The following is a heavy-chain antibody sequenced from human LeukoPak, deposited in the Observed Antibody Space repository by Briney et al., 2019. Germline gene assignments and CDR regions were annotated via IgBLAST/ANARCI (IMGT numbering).Heavy chain of an antibody. CDR3: ARDQWGGDAFDI. J-gene: IGHJ3*02. D-gene: IGHD1-26*01. CDR2: MSSSGGTI. V-gene: IGHV3-11*01. CDR1: GFTFSDYY. Sequence: GGSLRLSCAASGFTFSDYYMTWIRQAPGKGLEWISYMSSSGGTIYYADSVKGRFTVSRDNAKNSLYLQMNSLRAEDTAVYYCARDQWGGDAFDIWGQGTMVTVSS.